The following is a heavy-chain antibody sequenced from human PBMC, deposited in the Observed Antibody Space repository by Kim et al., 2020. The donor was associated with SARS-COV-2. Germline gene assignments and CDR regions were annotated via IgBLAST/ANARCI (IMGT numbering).Heavy chain of an antibody. D-gene: IGHD5-18*01. Sequence: GGSLRLSCAASGFTFSSYGMHWVRQAPGKGLEWVAVISYDGSNKYYADSVKGRFTISRDNSKNTLYLQMNSLRAEDTAVYYCAKEIQLWHDYYYYYYMDVWGKGTTVTVSS. CDR3: AKEIQLWHDYYYYYYMDV. V-gene: IGHV3-30*18. CDR1: GFTFSSYG. J-gene: IGHJ6*03. CDR2: ISYDGSNK.